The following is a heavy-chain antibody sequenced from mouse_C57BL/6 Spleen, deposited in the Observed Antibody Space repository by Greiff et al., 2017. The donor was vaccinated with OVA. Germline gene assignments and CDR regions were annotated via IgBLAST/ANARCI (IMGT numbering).Heavy chain of an antibody. CDR1: GYTFTSYW. CDR2: IDPSDSYT. Sequence: VQLQQPGAELVMPGASVKLSCKASGYTFTSYWMHWVKQRPGQGLEWIGEIDPSDSYTNYNQKFKGKSTLTVDKSSSTAYMQLSSLTSEDSAVYYCAPGYFDVWGTGTTVTVSS. V-gene: IGHV1-69*01. CDR3: APGYFDV. J-gene: IGHJ1*03.